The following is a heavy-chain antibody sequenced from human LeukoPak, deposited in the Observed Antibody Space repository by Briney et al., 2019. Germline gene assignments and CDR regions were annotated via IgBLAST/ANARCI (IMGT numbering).Heavy chain of an antibody. D-gene: IGHD5-12*01. J-gene: IGHJ4*02. CDR1: GYTFTDYY. CDR3: ARGYGYGHSDLDY. V-gene: IGHV1-3*01. CDR2: INAGNGDT. Sequence: ASVKVSCKASGYTFTDYYMHWVRQAPGQRLEWMGWINAGNGDTKYSQKFQGRVTITRDTSASTAYMELSSLRSEDTAVYYCARGYGYGHSDLDYWGQGTLVTVSS.